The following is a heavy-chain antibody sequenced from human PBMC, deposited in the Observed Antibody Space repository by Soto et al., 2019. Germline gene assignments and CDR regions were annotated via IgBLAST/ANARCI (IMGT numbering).Heavy chain of an antibody. CDR2: ISGDNANT. Sequence: ASVKVSCKASENTFTKYSVHWVRQAPGQRLEWMGWISGDNANTGYSQKFQGRVTITRDTSASTTFMELNNLTSEDTAVYYCAGLEFFGAFISNSYSYGMEVWRRSRPVNV. CDR1: ENTFTKYS. CDR3: AGLEFFGAFISNSYSYGMEVWRRSRPVNV. J-gene: IGHJ6*01. D-gene: IGHD3-3*01. V-gene: IGHV1-3*01.